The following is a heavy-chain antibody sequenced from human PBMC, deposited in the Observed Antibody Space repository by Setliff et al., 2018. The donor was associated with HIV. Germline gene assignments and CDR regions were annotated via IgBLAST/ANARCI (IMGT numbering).Heavy chain of an antibody. Sequence: PSETLSLTCTVSGGSISTYYWSWIRQSPGTGLEWIGYIYYSGSTKYNPSLKSRLTISVDTSKNQFSLKLMSVSAADTAFYYCARGVTHPPPIGAFDNLGLGTLVTVSS. J-gene: IGHJ3*02. CDR2: IYYSGST. CDR3: ARGVTHPPPIGAFDN. D-gene: IGHD5-18*01. CDR1: GGSISTYY. V-gene: IGHV4-59*01.